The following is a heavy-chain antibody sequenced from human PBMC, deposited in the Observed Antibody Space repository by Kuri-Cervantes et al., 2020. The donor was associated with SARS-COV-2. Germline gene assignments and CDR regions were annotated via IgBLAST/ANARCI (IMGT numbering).Heavy chain of an antibody. CDR1: GGSFSGYY. J-gene: IGHJ4*02. Sequence: SQTLSLTCAVYGGSFSGYYWSWIRQPSGKGLEWIGEINHSGSTNYNPSLKSRVTISVDTSKNQFSLKLSSVTAADTAVYYCARGPRWSIAANFDYWGQGTLVTDSS. CDR2: INHSGST. V-gene: IGHV4-34*01. D-gene: IGHD6-6*01. CDR3: ARGPRWSIAANFDY.